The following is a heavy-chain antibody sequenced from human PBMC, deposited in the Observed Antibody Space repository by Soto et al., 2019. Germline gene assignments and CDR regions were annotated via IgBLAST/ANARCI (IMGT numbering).Heavy chain of an antibody. CDR1: GGSISSSGYY. CDR3: ASLTNWNDSFDWFDP. V-gene: IGHV4-31*03. D-gene: IGHD1-20*01. CDR2: IYYSGST. J-gene: IGHJ5*02. Sequence: SETLSLTCTVSGGSISSSGYYWSWIHQHPGKGLEWIGYIYYSGSTYYNPSLKSRVTISVDTSKNQFSLKLSSVTAADTAVYYCASLTNWNDSFDWFDPWGQGTLVTVSS.